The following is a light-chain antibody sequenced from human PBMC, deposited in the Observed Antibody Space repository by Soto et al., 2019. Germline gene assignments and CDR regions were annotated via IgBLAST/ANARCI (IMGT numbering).Light chain of an antibody. Sequence: QSALTPPASVSGSPGQSITISCTGTSSDVGGYNYVYWYQQHPGKAPKLMIYDVSNRPSGVSNRFSGSKSGNTASLTISGLQAEYEADYYCSSYTSSSTLLFGGGIKLTV. CDR3: SSYTSSSTLL. V-gene: IGLV2-14*01. J-gene: IGLJ2*01. CDR1: SSDVGGYNY. CDR2: DVS.